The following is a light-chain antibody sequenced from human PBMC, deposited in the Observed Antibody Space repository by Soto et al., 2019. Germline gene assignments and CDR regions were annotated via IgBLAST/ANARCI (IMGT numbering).Light chain of an antibody. V-gene: IGKV3-11*01. J-gene: IGKJ1*01. CDR1: QSVSSY. Sequence: EIVLTQSPATLSLSPGERATLSCRASQSVSSYLDWYQQKPGQAPRLLIYDASNRATGIPARFSGSGSGTDFTLTISILEPEDFAVYYCQQRSNWLWTFGQGTKVEIK. CDR2: DAS. CDR3: QQRSNWLWT.